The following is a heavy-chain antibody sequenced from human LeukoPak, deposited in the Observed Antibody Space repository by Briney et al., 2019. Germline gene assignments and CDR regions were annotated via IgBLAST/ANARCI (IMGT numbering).Heavy chain of an antibody. CDR3: ARVQPEPRKPNYDILTGSGAFDI. CDR1: GGTFSSYA. CDR2: IIPIFGTA. Sequence: SVKVSCKASGGTFSSYAISWVRQAPGQGLEWMGGIIPIFGTANYAQKFQGRVTITADESTSTAYMELGSLRSEDTAVYYCARVQPEPRKPNYDILTGSGAFDIWGQGTMVTVSS. V-gene: IGHV1-69*13. J-gene: IGHJ3*02. D-gene: IGHD3-9*01.